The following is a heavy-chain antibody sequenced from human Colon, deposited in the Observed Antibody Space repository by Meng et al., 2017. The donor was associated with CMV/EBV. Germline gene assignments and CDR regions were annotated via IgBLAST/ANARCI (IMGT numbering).Heavy chain of an antibody. CDR1: GGSVSSGSYY. Sequence: SETLSLTCSVSGGSVSSGSYYWSWIRQPPGKGLEWIGYIFYTGTTKYNPSLKSRVTISVDTSKNQFSLKLSSVTAADTAVYYCARTGYNWFDPWGQGTLVTVSS. D-gene: IGHD1-14*01. J-gene: IGHJ5*02. CDR3: ARTGYNWFDP. CDR2: IFYTGTT. V-gene: IGHV4-61*01.